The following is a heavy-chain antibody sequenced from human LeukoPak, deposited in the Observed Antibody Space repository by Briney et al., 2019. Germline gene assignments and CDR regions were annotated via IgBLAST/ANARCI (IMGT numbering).Heavy chain of an antibody. V-gene: IGHV1-8*01. J-gene: IGHJ6*02. CDR3: ARGRSSGWYYYGMDV. Sequence: ASVKVSCKASGYTFTSYDINWVRQATGHGLVWMGWMNPNSGNTGYAQKFQGRVTMTRNTSISTAYMELSSLRSEDTAVYYCARGRSSGWYYYGMDVWGQGTTVTVSS. CDR1: GYTFTSYD. D-gene: IGHD6-19*01. CDR2: MNPNSGNT.